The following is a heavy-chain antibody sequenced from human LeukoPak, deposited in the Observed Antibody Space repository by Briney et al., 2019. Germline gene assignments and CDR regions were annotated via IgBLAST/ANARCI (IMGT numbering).Heavy chain of an antibody. D-gene: IGHD1-14*01. CDR1: GFTFSTYN. V-gene: IGHV3-48*02. CDR2: ISGSSSII. J-gene: IGHJ3*02. Sequence: PGGSLRLSCAASGFTFSTYNMNWVRQAPGKGLEWVSYISGSSSIIYYADSVKGRFTTSRDNAKNSLYLQMNSLRDEDTAVYYCARGTWVCDRTFDTWGQGTMVTVSS. CDR3: ARGTWVCDRTFDT.